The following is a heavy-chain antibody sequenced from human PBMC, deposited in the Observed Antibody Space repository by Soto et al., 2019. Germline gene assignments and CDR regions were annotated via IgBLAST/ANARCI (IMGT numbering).Heavy chain of an antibody. CDR1: EFTVSSNY. V-gene: IGHV3-53*01. Sequence: GGSLRLSCAASEFTVSSNYLNWVRQAPGKGLEWVSGIYSGGATYYADSVKGRFTVSRDNSKNTLYFQMNSLRLEDTAVYYCARGSYRAFDYCGPGAMVTVSS. D-gene: IGHD4-4*01. CDR2: IYSGGAT. J-gene: IGHJ4*02. CDR3: ARGSYRAFDY.